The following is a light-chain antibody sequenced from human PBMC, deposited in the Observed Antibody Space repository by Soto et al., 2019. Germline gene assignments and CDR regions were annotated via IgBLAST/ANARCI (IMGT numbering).Light chain of an antibody. CDR3: QQYDNWPPYT. Sequence: EIVMTQSPATLSVSPGGRAPLSCRASPSIRNNLIWYQQKSGQAPRLLIYGASTRATGIPARFSGSGSGTEFTLTISSLQSEDFAVYYCQQYDNWPPYTFGQGTKVDIK. CDR1: PSIRNN. V-gene: IGKV3-15*01. J-gene: IGKJ2*01. CDR2: GAS.